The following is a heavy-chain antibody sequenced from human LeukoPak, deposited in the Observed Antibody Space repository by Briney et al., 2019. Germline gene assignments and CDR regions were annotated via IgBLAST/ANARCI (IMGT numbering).Heavy chain of an antibody. V-gene: IGHV3-23*01. CDR2: IYNTADYT. CDR3: ARAAYDNSGYLTL. Sequence: GGSLRLSCAASGFTFSSYAMSWVRQAPGKGLEWVSGIYNTADYTFYTDSVKGRFTISRDSSKNTLYLQMNSLRAEDTAIYYCARAAYDNSGYLTLWGQGTLVTVSS. D-gene: IGHD3-22*01. J-gene: IGHJ4*02. CDR1: GFTFSSYA.